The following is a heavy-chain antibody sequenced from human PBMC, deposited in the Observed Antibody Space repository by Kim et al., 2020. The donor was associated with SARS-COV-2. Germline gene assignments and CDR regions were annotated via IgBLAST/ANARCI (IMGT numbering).Heavy chain of an antibody. D-gene: IGHD4-17*01. CDR3: AKDRKLRPQPFDY. V-gene: IGHV3-23*01. CDR1: GFTFSSYA. J-gene: IGHJ4*02. CDR2: ISGSGGST. Sequence: GGSLRLSCEASGFTFSSYAMSWVRQAPGKGLEWVSAISGSGGSTYYADSVKGRFTISRDNSKNTLYLQMNSLRAEDTAVYYCAKDRKLRPQPFDYWGQGTLVTVSS.